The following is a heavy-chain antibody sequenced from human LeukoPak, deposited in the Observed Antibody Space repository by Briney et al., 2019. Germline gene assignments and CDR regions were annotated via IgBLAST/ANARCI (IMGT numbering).Heavy chain of an antibody. CDR2: IYFSGGDT. J-gene: IGHJ4*02. CDR1: GFTFSNYA. D-gene: IGHD3-16*01. CDR3: AKVGGNRSPAYYFDY. V-gene: IGHV3-23*01. Sequence: PGGSLRLSCAASGFTFSNYAMSWVRQAPGKGLEWVSTIYFSGGDTYSADSVKGRFTISRDNAKNTLYLQMNSLRAEDTAAYYCAKVGGNRSPAYYFDYWGQGTLVTVSS.